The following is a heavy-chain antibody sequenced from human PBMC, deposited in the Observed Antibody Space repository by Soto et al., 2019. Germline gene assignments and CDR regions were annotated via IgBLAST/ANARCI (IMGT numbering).Heavy chain of an antibody. V-gene: IGHV1-8*01. Sequence: ASVKVSCKASGYTFTSYDINWVRQATGQGFEWMGWMNPNSGNTGYAQKFQGRVTMTRNTSISTAYMELSSLRSEDTAVYYCARGTWELLLWLVGGMDVWGQGTTVTVSS. CDR3: ARGTWELLLWLVGGMDV. CDR1: GYTFTSYD. CDR2: MNPNSGNT. D-gene: IGHD1-26*01. J-gene: IGHJ6*02.